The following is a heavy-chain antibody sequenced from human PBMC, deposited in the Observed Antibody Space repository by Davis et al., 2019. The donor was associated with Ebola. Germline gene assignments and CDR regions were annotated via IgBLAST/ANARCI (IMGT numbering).Heavy chain of an antibody. Sequence: GESLKISCKGSGYSFTSYWISWVRQMPGKGLEWMGRIDPSDSYTNYSPSFQGQVTISADKSISTAYLQWSSLKASDTAMYYCARYYGSGSYGLYYFDYWGQGTLVTVSS. CDR3: ARYYGSGSYGLYYFDY. J-gene: IGHJ4*02. D-gene: IGHD3-10*01. CDR2: IDPSDSYT. CDR1: GYSFTSYW. V-gene: IGHV5-10-1*04.